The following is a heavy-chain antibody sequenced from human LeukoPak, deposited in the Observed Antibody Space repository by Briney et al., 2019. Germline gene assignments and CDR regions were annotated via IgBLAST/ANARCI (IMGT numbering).Heavy chain of an antibody. J-gene: IGHJ4*02. CDR1: GFTFSSYA. CDR3: AKEPRITMVRGVNEHGY. D-gene: IGHD3-10*01. Sequence: GGSLRLSCAASGFTFSSYAMSWVRQAPGKGLEWVSAISGSGGSTYYADSVKGRFTISRDNSKNTLYLQMNSLRAEDTAVYYCAKEPRITMVRGVNEHGYWGQGTLVTVSS. V-gene: IGHV3-23*01. CDR2: ISGSGGST.